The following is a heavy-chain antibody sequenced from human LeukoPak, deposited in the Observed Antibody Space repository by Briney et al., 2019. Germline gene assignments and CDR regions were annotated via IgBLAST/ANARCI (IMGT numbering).Heavy chain of an antibody. D-gene: IGHD2-2*01. CDR2: ISGSGGST. Sequence: GGSLRLSCAASGFTFSSYSMNWVRQAPGKGLEWVSAISGSGGSTYYADSVKGRFTISRDNSKNTLYLQMNSLRAEDTAVYYCARSPAAFDYWGQGTLVTVSS. V-gene: IGHV3-23*01. CDR3: ARSPAAFDY. J-gene: IGHJ4*02. CDR1: GFTFSSYS.